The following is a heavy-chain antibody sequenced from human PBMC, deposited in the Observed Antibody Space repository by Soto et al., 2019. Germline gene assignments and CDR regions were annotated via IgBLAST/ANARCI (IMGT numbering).Heavy chain of an antibody. Sequence: VHLQQWGAGLLKPSXTLSLTCAVYGESLXYFYWSWIRQAPGKGLEWIGEFYDGGTINYNPSLKSRVAILATTSSNQFSLRLTSVTAXXXXXXXXXXXXXXXXFANWGQGTLVTVSS. CDR1: GESLXYFY. D-gene: IGHD3-10*01. CDR3: XXXXXXXXFAN. V-gene: IGHV4-34*01. J-gene: IGHJ4*02. CDR2: FYDGGTI.